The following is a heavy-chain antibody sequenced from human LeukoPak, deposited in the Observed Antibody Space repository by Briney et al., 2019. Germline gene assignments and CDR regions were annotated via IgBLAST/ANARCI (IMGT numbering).Heavy chain of an antibody. Sequence: SQTLSLTCAISGDSVSTSGENWVRQSPSRGLEWLGRTYYTSKWNTDYAVSVKSRIVVNPDTSKNQFSLQLNSVTSEDTAVYYCARGRASAFDVWGQGTMVTVSS. J-gene: IGHJ3*01. CDR2: TYYTSKWNT. CDR1: GDSVSTSGE. V-gene: IGHV6-1*01. D-gene: IGHD6-25*01. CDR3: ARGRASAFDV.